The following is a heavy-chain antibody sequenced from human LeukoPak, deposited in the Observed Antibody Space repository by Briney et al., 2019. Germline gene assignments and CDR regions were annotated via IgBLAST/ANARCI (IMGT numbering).Heavy chain of an antibody. D-gene: IGHD6-13*01. V-gene: IGHV4-34*01. Sequence: SETLSLTCAVYGGSFSGYYWSWIRQPPGKGLEWIGEINHSGSTNYNPSLKSRVTISVDTSKNQFSLKLSSVTAADTAVYYCARVSTAVSLAIGSWGQGTLVTVST. CDR2: INHSGST. J-gene: IGHJ4*02. CDR3: ARVSTAVSLAIGS. CDR1: GGSFSGYY.